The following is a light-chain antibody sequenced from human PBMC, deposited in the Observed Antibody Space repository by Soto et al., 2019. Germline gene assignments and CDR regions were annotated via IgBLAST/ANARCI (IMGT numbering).Light chain of an antibody. J-gene: IGKJ4*01. CDR1: QSVSSN. CDR3: QQDYNLPLT. Sequence: EIVMTQSPATLSVSPGERATLSCRASQSVSSNLAWYQQKPGQAPRLLIYGASTRATGIPARFSGSGSGTEFTLTISSLQSEDFAVYYCQQDYNLPLTFGGGTKVEIK. V-gene: IGKV3-15*01. CDR2: GAS.